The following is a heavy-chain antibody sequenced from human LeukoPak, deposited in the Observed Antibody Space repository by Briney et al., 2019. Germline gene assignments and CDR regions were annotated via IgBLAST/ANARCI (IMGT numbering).Heavy chain of an antibody. J-gene: IGHJ4*02. CDR2: INHSGST. D-gene: IGHD3-9*01. Sequence: SETLSLTCAVYGGSFSGYYWSWIRQPPGKGLKWIGEINHSGSTNYNPSLKSRVTISVDTSKNQFSLKLSSVTAADTAVYYCARKLVLRYSRGYFDYWGQGTLVTVSS. CDR1: GGSFSGYY. CDR3: ARKLVLRYSRGYFDY. V-gene: IGHV4-34*01.